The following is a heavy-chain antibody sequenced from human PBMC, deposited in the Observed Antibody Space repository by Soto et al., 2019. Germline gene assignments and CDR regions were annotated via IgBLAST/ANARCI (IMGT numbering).Heavy chain of an antibody. D-gene: IGHD6-19*01. V-gene: IGHV1-69*13. J-gene: IGHJ6*02. CDR1: RVAFSKFI. CDR2: IIPIFGTA. Sequence: SVKFSCKASRVAFSKFIVTWVRQAPGLGLEWVGGIIPIFGTANYAQKFQGRVTITADESTSTSYMEVNNLRSEDTAVYYCAKVRYSSPMGYYYGMDVWGQGTTVTVSS. CDR3: AKVRYSSPMGYYYGMDV.